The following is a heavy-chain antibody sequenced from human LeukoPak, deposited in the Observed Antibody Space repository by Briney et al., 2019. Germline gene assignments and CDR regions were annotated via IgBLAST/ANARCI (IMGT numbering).Heavy chain of an antibody. D-gene: IGHD3-10*01. Sequence: SETLSLTCAVYGGSFSGYYWSWIRQPPGKGLEWIGGINHSGSTNYNPSLKSRVTISVDTSKNQFSLKLSSVTAADTAVYYCARAYGSGSDRDGDSDYWGQGTLVTVSS. V-gene: IGHV4-34*01. CDR1: GGSFSGYY. CDR2: INHSGST. CDR3: ARAYGSGSDRDGDSDY. J-gene: IGHJ4*02.